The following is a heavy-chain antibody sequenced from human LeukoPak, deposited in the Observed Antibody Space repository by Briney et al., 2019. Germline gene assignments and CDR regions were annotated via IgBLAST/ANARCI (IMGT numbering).Heavy chain of an antibody. V-gene: IGHV3-23*01. CDR3: AKWFGEPFFDY. Sequence: GGSLRLSCAASRFTFSSYAMSWVRQAPGKGLEWVSAISGSGGSTYYAESVKGRFTSSNDNSKNTLYLQMNILRAEDTALHYCAKWFGEPFFDYWGQGTLVTVSS. D-gene: IGHD3-10*01. CDR1: RFTFSSYA. J-gene: IGHJ4*02. CDR2: ISGSGGST.